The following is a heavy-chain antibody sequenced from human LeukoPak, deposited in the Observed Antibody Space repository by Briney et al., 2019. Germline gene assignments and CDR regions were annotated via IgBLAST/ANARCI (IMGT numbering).Heavy chain of an antibody. J-gene: IGHJ5*02. Sequence: GGSLRLSCAASGFTYSSYWMHWVRQAPGKGLVWVSRINSDGSSTSYADSVKGRFTISRDNAKNTLYLQMNSLRAEDTAVYYSARAELWSGAGKQDKWFDPWGQGTLVTVSS. V-gene: IGHV3-74*01. CDR2: INSDGSST. D-gene: IGHD3-3*01. CDR1: GFTYSSYW. CDR3: ARAELWSGAGKQDKWFDP.